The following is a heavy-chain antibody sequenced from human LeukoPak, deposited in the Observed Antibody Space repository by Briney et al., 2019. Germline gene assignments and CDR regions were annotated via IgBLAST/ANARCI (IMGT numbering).Heavy chain of an antibody. CDR1: GYTFSDYY. CDR3: ARDFTGGYFDY. Sequence: ASVKVSCKTSGYTFSDYYVHWVRQAPGQGFARMGWINPDSGATNYAQKFQGRVTMTRDTSISTAYMELSRLRSDDTAVYYCARDFTGGYFDYWGQGTLVTVSS. CDR2: INPDSGAT. D-gene: IGHD2-8*02. V-gene: IGHV1-2*02. J-gene: IGHJ4*02.